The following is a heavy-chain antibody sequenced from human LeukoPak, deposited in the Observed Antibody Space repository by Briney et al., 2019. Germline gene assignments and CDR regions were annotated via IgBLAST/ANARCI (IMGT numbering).Heavy chain of an antibody. CDR1: GFTFSSYS. J-gene: IGHJ4*02. CDR3: ARGGGSWFYFAY. Sequence: GGSLTLSCAASGFTFSSYSMNWVRQAPGKGLEWVASISSNGTYIYYADSVKGRFTISRDAANNSSFLQMKSLRADDTALYYSARGGGSWFYFAYWGKGSLVT. CDR2: ISSNGTYI. D-gene: IGHD6-13*01. V-gene: IGHV3-21*06.